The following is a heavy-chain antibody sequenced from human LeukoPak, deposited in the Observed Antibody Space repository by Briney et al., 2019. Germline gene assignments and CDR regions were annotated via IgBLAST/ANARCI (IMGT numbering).Heavy chain of an antibody. V-gene: IGHV3-48*04. CDR1: GFTFSSYS. J-gene: IGHJ1*01. CDR3: ASHCDGSGYYVGAFQH. D-gene: IGHD3-22*01. Sequence: GGSLRLSCAASGFTFSSYSMNWVRQAPGKGLEWVSYISSSSSTIYYADSVKGRFTISRDNAKNSLYLQMNSLRAEDAAVYYCASHCDGSGYYVGAFQHWGQGTLVTVSS. CDR2: ISSSSSTI.